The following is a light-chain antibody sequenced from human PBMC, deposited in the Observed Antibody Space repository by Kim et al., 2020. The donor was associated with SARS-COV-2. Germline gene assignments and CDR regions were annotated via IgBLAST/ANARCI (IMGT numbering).Light chain of an antibody. V-gene: IGLV3-19*01. J-gene: IGLJ2*01. CDR3: NSRDSSGHVI. CDR1: SLRKYS. Sequence: SSELTQDPAVSVALGQTVRITCQGDSLRKYSANWYQQKAGQAPLLVIYGKNNRPSGIPDRFSGTSSGNTASLTITGAQAEDEADYYCNSRDSSGHVIFGGGTKLTVL. CDR2: GKN.